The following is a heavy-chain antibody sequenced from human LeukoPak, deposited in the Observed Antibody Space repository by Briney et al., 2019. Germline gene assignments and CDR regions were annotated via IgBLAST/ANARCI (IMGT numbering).Heavy chain of an antibody. V-gene: IGHV3-30*18. CDR1: GFTFSSYG. J-gene: IGHJ4*02. CDR2: ISYDGSNK. Sequence: PGRSLRLSCAASGFTFSSYGMHWVRQAPGKGLEWVAVISYDGSNKYYADSVKGRFTISRDNSKNTLYLQMNSLRAEDTAVYYCAKLELYYYDSSGQDYWGQGTLVTVSS. D-gene: IGHD3-22*01. CDR3: AKLELYYYDSSGQDY.